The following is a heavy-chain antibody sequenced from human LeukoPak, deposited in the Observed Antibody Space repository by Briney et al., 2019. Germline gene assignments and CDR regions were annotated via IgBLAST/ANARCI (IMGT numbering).Heavy chain of an antibody. Sequence: GGSLRLSCAASGFTFSDHAMSWVRQAPGKGLEWVSSFSDVTYYADSVKGRFTISRDNSKNTLYLQMNSLRAEDTAVYYCAKGIYSSGWSYFDYWGHGTLVTVSS. J-gene: IGHJ4*01. D-gene: IGHD6-19*01. CDR2: FSDVT. CDR3: AKGIYSSGWSYFDY. V-gene: IGHV3-23*01. CDR1: GFTFSDHA.